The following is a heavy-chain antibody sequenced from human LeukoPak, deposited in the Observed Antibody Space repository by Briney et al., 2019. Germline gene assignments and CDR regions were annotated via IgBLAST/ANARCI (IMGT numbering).Heavy chain of an antibody. Sequence: SETLSLTCTVSGCSISSYYWRWIRQPPGKGLEWMGYIYYSGSTNYNPSLKSQVTISVDTSKNQFSLKLSSVTATDTAVYYCARRLGGGDAFDIWGQGTMVTVSS. D-gene: IGHD2-15*01. CDR3: ARRLGGGDAFDI. J-gene: IGHJ3*02. CDR2: IYYSGST. CDR1: GCSISSYY. V-gene: IGHV4-59*08.